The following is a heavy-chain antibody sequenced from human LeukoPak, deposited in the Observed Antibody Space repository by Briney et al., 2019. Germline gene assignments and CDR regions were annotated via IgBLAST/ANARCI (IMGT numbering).Heavy chain of an antibody. CDR2: INHSGST. J-gene: IGHJ4*02. CDR3: ARGTMTTVTYYFDY. CDR1: GGSFSGYY. D-gene: IGHD4-17*01. Sequence: PAETLPLTCAVYGGSFSGYYWSWIRQPPGKGLEWIGEINHSGSTNYNPSLKSRVTISVDTSKNQFSLKLSSVTAAETAVYYCARGTMTTVTYYFDYWGKGTLVTVSS. V-gene: IGHV4-34*01.